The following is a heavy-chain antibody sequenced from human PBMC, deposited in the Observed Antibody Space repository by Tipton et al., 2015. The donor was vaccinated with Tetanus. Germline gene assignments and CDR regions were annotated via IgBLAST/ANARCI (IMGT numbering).Heavy chain of an antibody. Sequence: SLRLSCAASGFTFYSYGMHWVRQAPGKGLEWVAYISHDGSNEHLVDSVKGRFTISRDNSKNTLYLQMNSLRPEDTAVYYCAKLKQWTQPDYWGRGTLVTVSS. CDR1: GFTFYSYG. J-gene: IGHJ4*02. CDR3: AKLKQWTQPDY. CDR2: ISHDGSNE. V-gene: IGHV3-30*18. D-gene: IGHD6-19*01.